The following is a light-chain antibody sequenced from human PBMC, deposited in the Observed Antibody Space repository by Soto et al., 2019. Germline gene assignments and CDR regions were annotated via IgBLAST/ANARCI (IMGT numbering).Light chain of an antibody. CDR1: QSVTNNY. CDR3: QQYAESPIT. CDR2: GAS. J-gene: IGKJ3*01. Sequence: EIVLTQAPGTLSLSPGERATLSCRASQSVTNNYLAWYQQKPGQAPRLIIYGASSRATGIPDKFSGSGSGTDFTIIINRLQPEDFAVYYCQQYAESPITFGPGAKVDI. V-gene: IGKV3-20*01.